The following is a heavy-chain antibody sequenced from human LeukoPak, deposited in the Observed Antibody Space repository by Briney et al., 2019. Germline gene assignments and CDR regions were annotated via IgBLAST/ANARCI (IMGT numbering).Heavy chain of an antibody. D-gene: IGHD6-19*01. CDR3: ARDLVEQWLVMNWFDP. J-gene: IGHJ5*02. V-gene: IGHV3-48*03. CDR2: ISSSGSTV. Sequence: GGSLRLSCAASGFTFSSYEMNWVRQAPGKGLEWVSYISSSGSTVYYADSVKGRFTISRDNAKNSLYLQMNSLRAEDTAVYYCARDLVEQWLVMNWFDPWGQGTLVTVSS. CDR1: GFTFSSYE.